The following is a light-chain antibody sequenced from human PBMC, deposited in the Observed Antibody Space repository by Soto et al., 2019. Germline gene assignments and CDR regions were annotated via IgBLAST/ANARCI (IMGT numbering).Light chain of an antibody. Sequence: SYELTQPPSVSVAPGQTARITCGGSNLGTESVHWYQQKPGQAPVLVVYDDITRPSGIPERFSGSNSGNTATLTISRVEAGDEADYYCQVWVISSGWVFSGGTKLTVL. CDR1: NLGTES. J-gene: IGLJ3*02. V-gene: IGLV3-21*02. CDR3: QVWVISSGWV. CDR2: DDI.